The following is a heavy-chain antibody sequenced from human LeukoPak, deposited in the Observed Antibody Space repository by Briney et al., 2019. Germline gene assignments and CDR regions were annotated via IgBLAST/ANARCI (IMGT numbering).Heavy chain of an antibody. Sequence: PSGTLSLTCTVSGDSISSYYWSWIRQPPGKGLEWIGYIYYSGSTNYNPSLKSRVTISVDTSKNQFSLKLSSVTAADTAVYYCAREGNSGSYFDYWGQGTLVTVSS. CDR3: AREGNSGSYFDY. V-gene: IGHV4-59*01. CDR1: GDSISSYY. J-gene: IGHJ4*02. CDR2: IYYSGST. D-gene: IGHD1-26*01.